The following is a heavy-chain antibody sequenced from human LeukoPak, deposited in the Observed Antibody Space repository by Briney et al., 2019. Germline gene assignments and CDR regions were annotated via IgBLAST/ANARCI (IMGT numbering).Heavy chain of an antibody. D-gene: IGHD3-10*01. CDR3: AQNTYYYGSGSKDNWFDP. CDR1: GYTFTSYD. Sequence: AASVKVSCKASGYTFTSYDINWVRQATGQGLEWMGWMNPNSGNTGYAQKFQGRVTMTRNTSISTAYMELSSLRSEDTAVYYCAQNTYYYGSGSKDNWFDPWGQGTLATVSS. V-gene: IGHV1-8*01. J-gene: IGHJ5*02. CDR2: MNPNSGNT.